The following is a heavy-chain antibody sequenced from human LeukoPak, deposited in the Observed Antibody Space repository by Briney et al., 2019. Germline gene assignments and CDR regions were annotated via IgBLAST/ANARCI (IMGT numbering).Heavy chain of an antibody. V-gene: IGHV1-18*01. CDR3: ARALPGAATAHNWFDP. J-gene: IGHJ5*02. CDR2: ISGFNGAT. D-gene: IGHD6-13*01. CDR1: GYTFTIYG. Sequence: ASVRVSCKASGYTFTIYGISWVRQAPGQGLEWMGWISGFNGATNYAQKFQGRVTMTIDTSTNTTYMDLRTVTSDDTAIYYCARALPGAATAHNWFDPWGQGTLVTVSS.